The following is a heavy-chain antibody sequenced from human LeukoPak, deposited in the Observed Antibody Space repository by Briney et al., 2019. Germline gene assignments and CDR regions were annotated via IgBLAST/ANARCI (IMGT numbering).Heavy chain of an antibody. D-gene: IGHD3-22*01. J-gene: IGHJ4*02. CDR2: IYYSGST. Sequence: PSETLSLTCAVYGGSFSGYYWSWIRQPPGKGLEWIGYIYYSGSTNYNPSLKSRVTISVDTSKNQFSLKLSSVTAADTAVYYCARYDSSGYSRGYFDYWGQGTLVTVSS. V-gene: IGHV4-59*08. CDR1: GGSFSGYY. CDR3: ARYDSSGYSRGYFDY.